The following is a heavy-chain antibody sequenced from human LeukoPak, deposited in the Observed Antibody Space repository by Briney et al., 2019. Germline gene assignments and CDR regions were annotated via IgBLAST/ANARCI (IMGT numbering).Heavy chain of an antibody. Sequence: GSLRLSCAASGFTFSRYVMTWVRQPPGKGLEWIGEINHSGSTNYNPSLKSRVTISVDTSKNQFSLKLSSVTAADTAVYYCARWEGGSYYDFDYWGQGTLVTVSS. V-gene: IGHV4-34*01. J-gene: IGHJ4*02. CDR3: ARWEGGSYYDFDY. D-gene: IGHD1-26*01. CDR2: INHSGST. CDR1: GFTFSRYV.